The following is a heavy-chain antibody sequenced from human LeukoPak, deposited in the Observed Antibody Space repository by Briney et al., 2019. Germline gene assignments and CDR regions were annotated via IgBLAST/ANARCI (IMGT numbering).Heavy chain of an antibody. D-gene: IGHD1-26*01. CDR3: AKGAGFSGSYWHDY. Sequence: GGSLRLSCAASGFTFSSYAMTWVRQAPGKGLEWVSAISGSGGTTYYADSVQGRFTISRDTSKNTLLLQMNSLRAEDTAVYYCAKGAGFSGSYWHDYWGQGALVTVSS. CDR2: ISGSGGTT. V-gene: IGHV3-23*01. CDR1: GFTFSSYA. J-gene: IGHJ4*02.